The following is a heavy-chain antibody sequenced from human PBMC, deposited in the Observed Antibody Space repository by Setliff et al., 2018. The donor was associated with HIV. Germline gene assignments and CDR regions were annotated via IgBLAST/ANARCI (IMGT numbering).Heavy chain of an antibody. CDR3: ARPLTKDIVVVPAAPLDG. CDR1: GYTFTDYS. Sequence: ASVKVSCKASGYTFTDYSIHWVRQAPGQGLEWMGWSNPNSGDTKYAQNFQGRVTISRDNAKNSLYLQMNSLRAEDTAVYYCARPLTKDIVVVPAAPLDGWGQGTLVTVSS. V-gene: IGHV1-2*02. J-gene: IGHJ4*02. D-gene: IGHD2-2*01. CDR2: SNPNSGDT.